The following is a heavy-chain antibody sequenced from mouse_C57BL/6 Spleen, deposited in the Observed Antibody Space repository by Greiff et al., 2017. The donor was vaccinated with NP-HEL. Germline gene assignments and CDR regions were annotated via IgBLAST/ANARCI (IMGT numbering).Heavy chain of an antibody. D-gene: IGHD2-12*01. CDR3: ARIYYSQGNFDY. Sequence: EVMLVESGGGLVKPGGSLKLSCAASGFTFSSYTMSWVRQTPEKRLEWVATISGGGGNTYYPDSVKGRFTISRDNAKNTLYLQMSSLRSEDTALYYWARIYYSQGNFDYWGQGTTLTVSS. CDR1: GFTFSSYT. J-gene: IGHJ2*01. CDR2: ISGGGGNT. V-gene: IGHV5-9*01.